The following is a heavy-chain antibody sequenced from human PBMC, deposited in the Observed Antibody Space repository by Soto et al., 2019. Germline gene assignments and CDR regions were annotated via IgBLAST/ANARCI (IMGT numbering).Heavy chain of an antibody. CDR2: INPDSGGT. CDR3: AREIRSGYYKYWYFDL. J-gene: IGHJ2*01. CDR1: GYTFTIYY. D-gene: IGHD3-3*01. V-gene: IGHV1-2*02. Sequence: QVQLVQSGAEVKKRGASVKVSCKASGYTFTIYYMHWVRQAPGQGLEWMGWINPDSGGTKYAQKFQGGVTMTRDTSINTVYMELSRLRSDDTAVYYCAREIRSGYYKYWYFDLWGRGTLVTVSS.